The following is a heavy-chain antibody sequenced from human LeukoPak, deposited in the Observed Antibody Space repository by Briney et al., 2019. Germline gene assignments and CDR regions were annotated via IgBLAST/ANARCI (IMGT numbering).Heavy chain of an antibody. Sequence: SETLSLSCSVSGASVNDYFWGWLRQPPGRRLEWIGHVYSGGTSEYSPSLKGRVTISLDASNNQVSLSLTSSTAADTAVYYCAREIVLMMSDVASPYFMDVWGRGTTVTVAS. CDR2: VYSGGTS. V-gene: IGHV4-59*02. CDR1: GASVNDYF. D-gene: IGHD3-16*01. J-gene: IGHJ6*03. CDR3: AREIVLMMSDVASPYFMDV.